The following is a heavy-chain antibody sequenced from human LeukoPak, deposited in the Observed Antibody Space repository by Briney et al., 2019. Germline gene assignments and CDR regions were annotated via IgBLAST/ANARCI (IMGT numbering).Heavy chain of an antibody. D-gene: IGHD1-1*01. CDR1: GGSFSGYY. J-gene: IGHJ4*02. V-gene: IGHV4-34*01. CDR2: INHSGST. Sequence: SETLSLTCGVYGGSFSGYYWSWIRQPPGKGLEWIGEINHSGSTNYNPSLKSRVTISVDTSKNQFSLKLSSVTAADTAVYYCARVGMWPGFDYWGQGTLVTVSS. CDR3: ARVGMWPGFDY.